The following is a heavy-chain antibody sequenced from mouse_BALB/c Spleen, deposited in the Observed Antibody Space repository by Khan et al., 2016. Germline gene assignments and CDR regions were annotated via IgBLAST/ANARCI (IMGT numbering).Heavy chain of an antibody. CDR1: GYTFTDYS. CDR3: SRDNYVYYYAMDY. V-gene: IGHV9-2-1*01. J-gene: IGHJ4*01. Sequence: QIQLVQSGPELKKPGETVKISCKASGYTFTDYSMHWVKQAPGKGLKRMGWINTETGEPTYADDFKGRFAFSLETSASTAYLEINNLKNEDTATYFWSRDNYVYYYAMDYWGQGTSVTVSS. CDR2: INTETGEP.